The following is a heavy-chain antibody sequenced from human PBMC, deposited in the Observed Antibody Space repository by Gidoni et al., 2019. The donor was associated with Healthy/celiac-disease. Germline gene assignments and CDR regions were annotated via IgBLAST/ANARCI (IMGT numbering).Heavy chain of an antibody. J-gene: IGHJ4*02. CDR2: INPNSG. D-gene: IGHD3-3*01. Sequence: QVQLVQSGAEGKKPGASVKLSCKASGYPFTGYYMHWVRQAPGQGLELMGWINPNSGDTSISTAYMELSRLRSDDTAVYYCTVLEWLFIPSWGQGTLVTVSS. CDR3: TVLEWLFIPS. CDR1: GYPFTGYY. V-gene: IGHV1-2*02.